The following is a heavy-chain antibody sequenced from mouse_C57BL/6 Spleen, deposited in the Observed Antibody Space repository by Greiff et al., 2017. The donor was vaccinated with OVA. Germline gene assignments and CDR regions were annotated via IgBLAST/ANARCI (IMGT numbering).Heavy chain of an antibody. CDR1: GYTFTDYE. CDR2: IDPETGGT. D-gene: IGHD1-1*01. V-gene: IGHV1-15*01. J-gene: IGHJ4*01. Sequence: QVQLQQSGAELARPGASVTLSCKASGYTFTDYEMHWVKQTPVHGLEWIGAIDPETGGTAYNQKFKGKAILTADKSSSTAYMELRSLTSEDSAVYYCTRWGLLRGDYWGQGTSVTVSS. CDR3: TRWGLLRGDY.